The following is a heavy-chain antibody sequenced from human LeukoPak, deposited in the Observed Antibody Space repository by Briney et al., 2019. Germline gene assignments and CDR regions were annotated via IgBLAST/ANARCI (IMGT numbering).Heavy chain of an antibody. D-gene: IGHD6-19*01. CDR1: GYTCTSYD. V-gene: IGHV1-8*03. Sequence: ASVKVSCKASGYTCTSYDINWVRQATGQGLEWMGWMNPNSGNTGYAQKFQGRVTITRNTSISTAYMELSSLRSEDTAVYYCARAKLGYSSGWSDYWGQGTLVTVSS. CDR2: MNPNSGNT. J-gene: IGHJ4*02. CDR3: ARAKLGYSSGWSDY.